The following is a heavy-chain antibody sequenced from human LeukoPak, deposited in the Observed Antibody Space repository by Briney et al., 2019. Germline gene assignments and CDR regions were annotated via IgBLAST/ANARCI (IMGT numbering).Heavy chain of an antibody. CDR1: GYTFTSYA. D-gene: IGHD6-13*01. CDR2: INTNTGNP. CDR3: ARDPNRKRAAAGFDAFDI. V-gene: IGHV7-4-1*02. Sequence: ASVKVSCKASGYTFTSYAVNWVRQAPGQGLEWMGWINTNTGNPTYAQGFTGRFVFSLDTSVSTAYLQISSLKAEDTAVYYCARDPNRKRAAAGFDAFDIWGQGTMVTVSS. J-gene: IGHJ3*02.